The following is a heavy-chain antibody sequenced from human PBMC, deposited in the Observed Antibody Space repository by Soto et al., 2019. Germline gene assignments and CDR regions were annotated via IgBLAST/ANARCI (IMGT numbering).Heavy chain of an antibody. CDR1: GFTFSSYA. J-gene: IGHJ2*01. V-gene: IGHV3-23*01. CDR3: AKDSARHCSGGNCLRYFDL. CDR2: ISGSGGST. D-gene: IGHD2-15*01. Sequence: EVQLLESGGGLVQPGGSLRLSCAASGFTFSSYAMSWVRQAPGKGLEWVSAISGSGGSTYYADSVKGRFTIPRDNSKNTRYLQMTSLRAEDTAVYYCAKDSARHCSGGNCLRYFDLWARSTLVTVSS.